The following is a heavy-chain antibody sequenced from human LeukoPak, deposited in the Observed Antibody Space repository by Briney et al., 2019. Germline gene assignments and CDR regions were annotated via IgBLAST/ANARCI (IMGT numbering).Heavy chain of an antibody. CDR2: IYYSGST. CDR1: GGPISSYY. CDR3: ARGGNYFDY. V-gene: IGHV4-59*01. J-gene: IGHJ4*02. Sequence: SETLSLTCTVSGGPISSYYWSWIRQPPGEGLEWIGYIYYSGSTNYNPSLKSRVTISVDTSKNQFSLKLSSVTAADTAVDYCARGGNYFDYWRQGTLVTVSS.